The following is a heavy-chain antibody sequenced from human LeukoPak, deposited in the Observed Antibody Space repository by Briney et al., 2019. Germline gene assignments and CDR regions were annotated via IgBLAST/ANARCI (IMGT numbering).Heavy chain of an antibody. CDR2: IKQDGSEK. CDR3: ARDPAYCSGGSCPPEFDY. Sequence: PGGSLRLSCAASGFTFSSYWMSWVRQAPGKGLEWVANIKQDGSEKYYVDSVKGRFAISRDNAKNSLYLQMNSLRAEDTAVYYCARDPAYCSGGSCPPEFDYWGQGTLVTVSS. CDR1: GFTFSSYW. D-gene: IGHD2-15*01. J-gene: IGHJ4*02. V-gene: IGHV3-7*01.